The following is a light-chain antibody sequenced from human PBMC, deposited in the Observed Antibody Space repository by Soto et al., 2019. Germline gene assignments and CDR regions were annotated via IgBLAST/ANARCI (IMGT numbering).Light chain of an antibody. CDR2: YDS. Sequence: ELTQPPSVSVAPGKTARITCGGNNIGSKSVHWYQQKPGQAPVLVIYYDSDRPSGIPERFSGSNSGNTATLTISRVEAGDEADYYCQVWDSSSDHSVVFGGGTKLTVL. CDR1: NIGSKS. J-gene: IGLJ2*01. CDR3: QVWDSSSDHSVV. V-gene: IGLV3-21*04.